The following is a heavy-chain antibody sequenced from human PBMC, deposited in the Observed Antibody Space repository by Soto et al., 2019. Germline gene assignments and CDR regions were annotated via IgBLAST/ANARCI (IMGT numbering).Heavy chain of an antibody. CDR2: ISGSGGST. Sequence: EVQLLESGGGLVQPGWSLRLSCAASGFTFSSYAMSWVRQAPGKGLEWVSAISGSGGSTYYADSVKGRFTISRDNSKNTLYLQMNSLIAEDTDVYYRAKVGNWASFEYWGQGTLVTVSS. V-gene: IGHV3-23*01. CDR3: AKVGNWASFEY. CDR1: GFTFSSYA. J-gene: IGHJ4*02. D-gene: IGHD7-27*01.